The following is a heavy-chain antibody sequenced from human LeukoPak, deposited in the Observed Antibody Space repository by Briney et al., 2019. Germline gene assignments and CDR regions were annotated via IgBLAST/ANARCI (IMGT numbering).Heavy chain of an antibody. Sequence: ASVKVSCRASGYTFTSYGISWVRQAPGQGLEWMGWISAYNGNTNYAQKLQGRVTVTTDTSTSTAYMELRSLRSDDTAVYYCAREQAAGREGGNWFDPWGQGTLVTVSS. CDR1: GYTFTSYG. CDR3: AREQAAGREGGNWFDP. D-gene: IGHD6-13*01. J-gene: IGHJ5*02. CDR2: ISAYNGNT. V-gene: IGHV1-18*01.